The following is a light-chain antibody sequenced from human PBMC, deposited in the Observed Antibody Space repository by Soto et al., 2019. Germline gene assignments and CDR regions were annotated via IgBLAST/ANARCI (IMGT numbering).Light chain of an antibody. V-gene: IGKV3-11*01. CDR3: QQGSTWPLT. Sequence: ELVLTQSPATLSLSPGERATLSCRASQSVSSSLAWYQQKLGQAPRLLIYEASDRATGIPARFSGSGSGTDFTLIISSLEPEDFAVYYCQQGSTWPLTFGQGTKVEIK. CDR1: QSVSSS. J-gene: IGKJ1*01. CDR2: EAS.